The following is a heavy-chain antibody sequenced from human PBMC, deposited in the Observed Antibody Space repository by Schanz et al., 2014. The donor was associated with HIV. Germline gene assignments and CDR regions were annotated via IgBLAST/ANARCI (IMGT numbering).Heavy chain of an antibody. CDR2: ISYDGKDT. CDR3: EKDLLSRYCSGGSCYSSY. CDR1: GFTFSSYA. V-gene: IGHV3-30-3*02. Sequence: QVQLVESGGGVVQPGKSLRLSCAASGFTFSSYAMHWVRQAPGKGLEWVAVISYDGKDTYYTDSVKGRFTISRDNSKNTVYLQMDSLRAEDTAVYFCEKDLLSRYCSGGSCYSSYWGQGTLVTVSS. D-gene: IGHD2-15*01. J-gene: IGHJ4*02.